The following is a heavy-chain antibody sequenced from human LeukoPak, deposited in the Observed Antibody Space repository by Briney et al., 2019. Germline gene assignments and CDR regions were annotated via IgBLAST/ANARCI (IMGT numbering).Heavy chain of an antibody. J-gene: IGHJ6*02. CDR3: ARVPRGSYFGYYYYGMDV. Sequence: SETLSLACTVSGGSISSYYWSWIRQPPGKGLEWIGYIYYSGSTNYNPSLKSRVTISVDTSKNQFSLNLSSVTAADTAVYYCARVPRGSYFGYYYYGMDVWGQGTTVTVSS. CDR2: IYYSGST. V-gene: IGHV4-59*01. CDR1: GGSISSYY. D-gene: IGHD1-26*01.